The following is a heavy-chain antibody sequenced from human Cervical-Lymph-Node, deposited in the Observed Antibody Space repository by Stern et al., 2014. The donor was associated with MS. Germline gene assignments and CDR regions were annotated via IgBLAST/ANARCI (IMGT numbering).Heavy chain of an antibody. CDR3: ARDLESSFDWTGDDH. Sequence: EQLVESWAEVKKPGSSVKVSCKASGGTFNMYVISWVRQATGQGLEWMGGIIPRFDVANYAQKFQGRVTITADKSTSTSYMELSSLRSEDTAMYYCARDLESSFDWTGDDHWGRGTLVTVSS. CDR1: GGTFNMYV. CDR2: IIPRFDVA. J-gene: IGHJ4*02. V-gene: IGHV1-69*17. D-gene: IGHD3-9*01.